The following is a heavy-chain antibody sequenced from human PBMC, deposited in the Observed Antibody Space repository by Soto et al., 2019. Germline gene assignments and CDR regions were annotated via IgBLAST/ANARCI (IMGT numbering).Heavy chain of an antibody. CDR2: INPSGGST. D-gene: IGHD3-10*01. V-gene: IGHV1-46*01. Sequence: ASVKVSCKASGYTFTSYYMHWVRQAPGQGLEWMGIINPSGGSTSYAQKFQGRVTMTRDTSTSTVYMELSSLRSEDTAVYYCARDRHLLTYSYGSGSYPLDYWGQGTLVTVSS. CDR3: ARDRHLLTYSYGSGSYPLDY. CDR1: GYTFTSYY. J-gene: IGHJ4*02.